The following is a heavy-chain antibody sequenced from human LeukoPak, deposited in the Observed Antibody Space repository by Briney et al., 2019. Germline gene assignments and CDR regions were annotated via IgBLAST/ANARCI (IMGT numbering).Heavy chain of an antibody. Sequence: SETLSLTWAVSGYSISSGYYWGWIRQPPGKGLEWIGSIYHSGNTYYNPSLNSRVTISVDTSKNQFSLKLSSVTAADTAVYYCARGPITMVRGVLPALYWFDPWGQGTLVTVSS. CDR1: GYSISSGYY. CDR2: IYHSGNT. CDR3: ARGPITMVRGVLPALYWFDP. V-gene: IGHV4-38-2*01. J-gene: IGHJ5*02. D-gene: IGHD3-10*01.